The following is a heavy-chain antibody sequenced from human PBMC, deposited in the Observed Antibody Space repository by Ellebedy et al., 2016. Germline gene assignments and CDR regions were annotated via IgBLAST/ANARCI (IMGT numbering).Heavy chain of an antibody. CDR2: ISADGAHT. V-gene: IGHV3-23*01. D-gene: IGHD1-26*01. J-gene: IGHJ4*02. CDR3: AKEIGASRPFDY. Sequence: GGSLRLSXAASGFIFSNLGMAWVRQAAGKGPEWVSAISADGAHTWYADSVKGRFTLSRDNSKNTLYLQMNSLRADDTAVYHCAKEIGASRPFDYWGQGTLVIVSS. CDR1: GFIFSNLG.